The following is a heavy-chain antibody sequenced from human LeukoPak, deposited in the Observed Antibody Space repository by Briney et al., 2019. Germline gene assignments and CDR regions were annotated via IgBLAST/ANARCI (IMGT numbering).Heavy chain of an antibody. V-gene: IGHV3-48*04. CDR3: ARDFKDYYDSSGSAPFDY. J-gene: IGHJ4*02. D-gene: IGHD3-22*01. CDR1: GFSFSTYS. Sequence: PGGSLRLSCAASGFSFSTYSMNWVRQAPGEGLEWVSYISGSSNTIHYADSVKGRFTISRDNAKNSLYLQMNSLRAEDTAVYYCARDFKDYYDSSGSAPFDYWGQGTLVTVSS. CDR2: ISGSSNTI.